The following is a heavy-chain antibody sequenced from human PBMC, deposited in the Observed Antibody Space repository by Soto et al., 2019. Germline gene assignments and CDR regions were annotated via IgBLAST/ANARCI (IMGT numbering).Heavy chain of an antibody. D-gene: IGHD3-9*01. V-gene: IGHV4-59*08. CDR3: ARHGAYDILTGYHFDY. CDR1: GGSISSYY. Sequence: SDTLSLTCTVSGGSISSYYWSWIRQPPGKELEWIGYIYYTGSTNYNPSLKSRVTIAVDTSKNQFSLKLSSVTAADTAVYYCARHGAYDILTGYHFDYWGQGTLFTVSS. CDR2: IYYTGST. J-gene: IGHJ4*02.